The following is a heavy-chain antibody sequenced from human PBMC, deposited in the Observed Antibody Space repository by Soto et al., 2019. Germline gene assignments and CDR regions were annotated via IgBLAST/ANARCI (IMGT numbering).Heavy chain of an antibody. CDR3: ATLPPRIVVSLLPIPT. Sequence: SETLSLTCTVSGGSLSPNYWTWIRQPPGKGLEWVGYIYFGGTTSYNPSLRSRVTISLETSNSQFSLRLSSVTAADTAVYYCATLPPRIVVSLLPIPTWGQGILVTVSS. J-gene: IGHJ5*02. V-gene: IGHV4-59*12. CDR2: IYFGGTT. D-gene: IGHD2-21*01. CDR1: GGSLSPNY.